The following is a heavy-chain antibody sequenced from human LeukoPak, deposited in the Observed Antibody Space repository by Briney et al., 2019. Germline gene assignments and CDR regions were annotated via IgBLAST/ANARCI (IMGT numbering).Heavy chain of an antibody. V-gene: IGHV1-2*02. D-gene: IGHD6-13*01. Sequence: GASVKVSCKASGYTFTGYYMHWVRQAPGQGLEWMGWINPNSGGTNYAQKFQGRVTMTRDTSISTAYMELSRLRSDDTAVYYCARDQNIAAAGTALPPYHYYGMDVWGQGTTVTVSS. CDR2: INPNSGGT. CDR3: ARDQNIAAAGTALPPYHYYGMDV. CDR1: GYTFTGYY. J-gene: IGHJ6*02.